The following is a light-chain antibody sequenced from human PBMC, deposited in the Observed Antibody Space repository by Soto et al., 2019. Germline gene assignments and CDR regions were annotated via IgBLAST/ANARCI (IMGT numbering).Light chain of an antibody. J-gene: IGKJ2*02. CDR1: QSISSW. Sequence: DIQMTQSPSTLSASVGDRVTITCRASQSISSWLAWYQQKPGKAPKLLIYDASSLESGVPSRFSGSGSGTGFTLTISSLQPEDFATYYCQQSYSTPRTLGQGTKM. CDR2: DAS. CDR3: QQSYSTPRT. V-gene: IGKV1-5*01.